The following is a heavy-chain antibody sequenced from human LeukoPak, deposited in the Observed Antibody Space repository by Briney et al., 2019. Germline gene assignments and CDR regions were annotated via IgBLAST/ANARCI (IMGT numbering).Heavy chain of an antibody. CDR1: GFTFSYYA. CDR2: LSDDGSDK. Sequence: GGSLRLSCAASGFTFSYYAMHWVRQAPGKGLEWVAGLSDDGSDKYYGDSVKGRFSISRDNSKNTLYLQMNSLRAEDTAVYYFAKGRDPMEYYFDYWGQGILVTASS. V-gene: IGHV3-30*18. CDR3: AKGRDPMEYYFDY. J-gene: IGHJ4*02. D-gene: IGHD3-10*01.